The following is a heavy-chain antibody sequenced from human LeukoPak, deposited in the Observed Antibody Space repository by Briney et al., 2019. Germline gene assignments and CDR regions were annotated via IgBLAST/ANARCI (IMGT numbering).Heavy chain of an antibody. D-gene: IGHD4-23*01. CDR3: ARGEGDYGGNFVGDY. J-gene: IGHJ4*02. CDR1: GFTFSSYS. CDR2: ISSSSIYI. V-gene: IGHV3-21*01. Sequence: PGGSLRLSCAASGFTFSSYSMNWVRQAPGKGLEWVSSISSSSIYIYYADSLKGRFTISRDNAKNSLYLQMNSLRADDTAVYYCARGEGDYGGNFVGDYWGQGTLVTVSS.